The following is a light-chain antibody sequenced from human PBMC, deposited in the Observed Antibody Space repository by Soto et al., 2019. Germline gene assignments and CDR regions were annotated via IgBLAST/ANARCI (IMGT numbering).Light chain of an antibody. CDR2: AAS. Sequence: DIPMTQSPSSVSASVGDRVTITCRASQDISSWVAWYQQKPGKAPKLLISAASSLQSGVPRRFSGSGSGTDFTLIISSLQPEDFAIYFCQQGDSFPFTFGGGTKVEI. V-gene: IGKV1-12*01. CDR3: QQGDSFPFT. J-gene: IGKJ4*01. CDR1: QDISSW.